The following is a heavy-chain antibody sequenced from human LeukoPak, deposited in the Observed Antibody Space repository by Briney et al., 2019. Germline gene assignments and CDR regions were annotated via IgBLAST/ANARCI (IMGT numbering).Heavy chain of an antibody. CDR2: IYHSGST. V-gene: IGHV4-4*02. J-gene: IGHJ4*02. CDR3: ARISSETDFALDY. D-gene: IGHD3-3*01. Sequence: SETLSLTCAVSGGSISSSNWWSWVRQPPGKGLEWIGEIYHSGSTNYNPSLKSRVTISVDTSKNQFSLKLTSVTAADTAVYYCARISSETDFALDYWGQGTLVTVSS. CDR1: GGSISSSNW.